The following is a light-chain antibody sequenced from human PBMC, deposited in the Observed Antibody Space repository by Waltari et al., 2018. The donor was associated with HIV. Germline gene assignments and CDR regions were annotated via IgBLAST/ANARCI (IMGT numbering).Light chain of an antibody. CDR2: GVS. CDR1: SSDVGSYNL. Sequence: QSALTQPASVSGSPGQSITISCTGTSSDVGSYNLVSWYQQHPGKAPKLMIYGVSKRPSGVSNRFSGSKSGNTASLTISGLQAEDEADYYCCSYAGSSTFEFGGGTKLTVL. J-gene: IGLJ3*02. V-gene: IGLV2-23*02. CDR3: CSYAGSSTFE.